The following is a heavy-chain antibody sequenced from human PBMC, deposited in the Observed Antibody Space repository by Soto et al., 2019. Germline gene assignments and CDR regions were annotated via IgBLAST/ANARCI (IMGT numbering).Heavy chain of an antibody. CDR1: GYTFTSYA. CDR3: ASSGSYWGIDY. J-gene: IGHJ4*02. Sequence: QVQLVQSGAEEKKPGASVKVSCKGSGYTFTSYAMHWVRQAPGQRLEWMGWINAGNGNTKYSQKFQGRVTITRDTSASTAYMELSSLRSEDTAVYYCASSGSYWGIDYWGQGTLVTVSS. D-gene: IGHD1-26*01. CDR2: INAGNGNT. V-gene: IGHV1-3*05.